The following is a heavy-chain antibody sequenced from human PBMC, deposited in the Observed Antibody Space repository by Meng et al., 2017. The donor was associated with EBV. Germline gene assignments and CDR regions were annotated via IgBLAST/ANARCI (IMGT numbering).Heavy chain of an antibody. CDR1: GGPFRSDA. CDR2: LISMSGAP. Sequence: QVQVEQSGAEVKRPGSSVKISCKTSGGPFRSDAVSWVRQGPGQGLEWLGGLISMSGAPHYAQKFQDRVTITADEYTRTHYMELSSLRSDDTAMYYCASESGRGFTPDFWGQGTLVTVSS. D-gene: IGHD3-10*01. V-gene: IGHV1-69*01. CDR3: ASESGRGFTPDF. J-gene: IGHJ4*02.